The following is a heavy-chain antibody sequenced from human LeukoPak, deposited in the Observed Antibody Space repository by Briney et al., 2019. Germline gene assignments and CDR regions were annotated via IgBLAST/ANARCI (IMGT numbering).Heavy chain of an antibody. CDR1: GGSISGYY. D-gene: IGHD1-26*01. V-gene: IGHV4-4*09. CDR2: IYTSGST. Sequence: SKTLSLTCTVSGGSISGYYWSWIRQPPGKGLEWIGYIYTSGSTNYNPSLKSRVTISVVTSKNQFSLRLSSVTAADTAMYFCARAYSRSYSHFDDWGQGTLVTVSS. CDR3: ARAYSRSYSHFDD. J-gene: IGHJ4*02.